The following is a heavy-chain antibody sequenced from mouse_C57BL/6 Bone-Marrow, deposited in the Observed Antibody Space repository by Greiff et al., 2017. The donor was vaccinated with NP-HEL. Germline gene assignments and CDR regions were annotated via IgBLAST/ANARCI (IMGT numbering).Heavy chain of an antibody. CDR2: IDPSDSYT. J-gene: IGHJ2*01. V-gene: IGHV1-59*01. CDR3: AGYSLDY. Sequence: QVQLQQSGAELVRPGTSVKLSCKASGYTFTSYWMHWVKQRPGQGLEWIGVIDPSDSYTNYNQKFKGKATLTVDTSSSTAYMQLSSLTSEDSAVYYCAGYSLDYWGQGTTLTVSS. D-gene: IGHD2-12*01. CDR1: GYTFTSYW.